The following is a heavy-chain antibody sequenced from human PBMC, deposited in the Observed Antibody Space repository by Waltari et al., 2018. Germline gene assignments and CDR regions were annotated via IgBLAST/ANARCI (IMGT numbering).Heavy chain of an antibody. V-gene: IGHV4-38-2*02. Sequence: QVQLQESGPGLVKPSETLSLTCTVSGYSISSGYSWGWIRQPPGKGLEWIGSIYHSGSTYYNPSLKSRVTISVDTSKNQFSLKLSSVTAADTAVYYCARDPVPAATPFDYWGQGTLVTVSS. CDR1: GYSISSGYS. CDR2: IYHSGST. D-gene: IGHD2-2*01. CDR3: ARDPVPAATPFDY. J-gene: IGHJ4*02.